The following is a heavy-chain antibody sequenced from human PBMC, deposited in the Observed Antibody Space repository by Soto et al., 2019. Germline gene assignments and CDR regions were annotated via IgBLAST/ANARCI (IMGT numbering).Heavy chain of an antibody. J-gene: IGHJ3*02. CDR1: GFIFCPYG. CDR2: IRNDGSDK. V-gene: IGHV3-33*01. Sequence: SLRLSCAASGFIFCPYGIHCVRQAPGKGLDWVALIRNDGSDKYYAESVTGRFTISRDNSKNTVYLPMNSLRAEDTACYFCWRAPRMAHLDNWGQGTM. CDR3: WRAPRMAHLDN.